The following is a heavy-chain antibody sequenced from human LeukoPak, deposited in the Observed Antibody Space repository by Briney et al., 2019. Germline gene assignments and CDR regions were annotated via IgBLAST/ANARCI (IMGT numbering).Heavy chain of an antibody. CDR3: ARIPLRTYFDWPIYPERYAFDI. CDR1: GGTFSSYA. Sequence: SVKVSCKASGGTFSSYAISWVRQAPGQGLEWMGGIIPIFGTANYAQKFQGRVTITTDESTSTAYMELSSLRSEDTAVYYCARIPLRTYFDWPIYPERYAFDIWGQGTMVTVSS. V-gene: IGHV1-69*05. D-gene: IGHD3-9*01. J-gene: IGHJ3*02. CDR2: IIPIFGTA.